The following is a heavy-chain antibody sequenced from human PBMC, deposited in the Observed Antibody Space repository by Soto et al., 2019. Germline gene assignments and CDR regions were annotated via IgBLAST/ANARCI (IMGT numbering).Heavy chain of an antibody. D-gene: IGHD5-12*01. V-gene: IGHV1-69*12. Sequence: QVQLVQSGAEVKKPGSSVKVSCKASGGTFSSYAISWVRQAPGQGLEWMGGIIPIFGTAHYAQKFQGRVTIPADECTSTAYVELSRLSSEDTAGYYCAREIVATKVSFDIWGQGTMVTVSS. CDR2: IIPIFGTA. J-gene: IGHJ3*02. CDR1: GGTFSSYA. CDR3: AREIVATKVSFDI.